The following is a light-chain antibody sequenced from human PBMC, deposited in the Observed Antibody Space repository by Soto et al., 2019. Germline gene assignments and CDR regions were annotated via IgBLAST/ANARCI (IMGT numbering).Light chain of an antibody. Sequence: SYELTQPPSVSVAPGKTARITCGGNNIGSKSVHWYQQKPGQAPVLVIYYDSDRPSGIPERFSGSNSGNTATLTISRVEAGDEDDYYCQVWDSSSDQYVFGTGTKLTVL. CDR1: NIGSKS. CDR3: QVWDSSSDQYV. CDR2: YDS. J-gene: IGLJ1*01. V-gene: IGLV3-21*04.